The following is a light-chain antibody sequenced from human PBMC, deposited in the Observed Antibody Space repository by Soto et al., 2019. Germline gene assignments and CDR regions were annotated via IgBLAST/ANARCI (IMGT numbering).Light chain of an antibody. CDR1: SRDVGGYNY. Sequence: QSVLTQPPSASGTPGQRVTISCSGSSRDVGGYNYVSWYQQHPGKAPKLVIYEVTKRPSGVPDRFSGSKSGNTASLTVSGLQAEDEADYYCSSFTGASTIFGTGTKVTVL. V-gene: IGLV2-8*01. J-gene: IGLJ1*01. CDR2: EVT. CDR3: SSFTGASTI.